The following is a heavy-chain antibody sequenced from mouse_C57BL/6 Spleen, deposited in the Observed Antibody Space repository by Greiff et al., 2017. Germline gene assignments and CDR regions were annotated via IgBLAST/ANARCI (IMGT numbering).Heavy chain of an antibody. V-gene: IGHV5-17*01. CDR3: ARPNSSVPFAY. Sequence: EVQLVESGGGLVKPGGSLKLSYAASGFTFSDYGMHWVRQAPEKGLEWVAYISSGSSTIYYADTVKGRFTISRDNAKNTLFLQMTSLRSEDTAMYYCARPNSSVPFAYWGQGTLVTVSA. J-gene: IGHJ3*01. CDR2: ISSGSSTI. D-gene: IGHD3-2*02. CDR1: GFTFSDYG.